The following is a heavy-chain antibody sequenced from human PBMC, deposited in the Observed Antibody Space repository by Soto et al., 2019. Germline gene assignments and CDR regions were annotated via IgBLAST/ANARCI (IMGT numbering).Heavy chain of an antibody. CDR2: ISYDGSNK. CDR3: AKERAITMVRGVKTATDY. J-gene: IGHJ4*02. Sequence: SLRLSCAASGFTFSSYGMHWVRQAPGKGLEWVAVISYDGSNKYYADSVKGRFTISRDNSKNTLYLQMNSLRAEDTAVYYCAKERAITMVRGVKTATDYWGQGTLVTVSS. V-gene: IGHV3-30*18. CDR1: GFTFSSYG. D-gene: IGHD3-10*01.